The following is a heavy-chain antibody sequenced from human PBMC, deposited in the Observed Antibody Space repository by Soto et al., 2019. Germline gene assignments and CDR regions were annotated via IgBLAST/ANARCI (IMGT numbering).Heavy chain of an antibody. D-gene: IGHD6-25*01. V-gene: IGHV3-7*05. CDR2: IKGDGSAK. Sequence: EVQLVESGGGLVQPGGSLRLSCAASGFAFGNSWMTWVRQAPGKGLEWVANIKGDGSAKSYLDSVRGRFTVSRDNAENSLFLQMNILRAEDTALYYCARGVSPGSGGYYLDAFDIWGQGTMVTVSS. CDR1: GFAFGNSW. CDR3: ARGVSPGSGGYYLDAFDI. J-gene: IGHJ3*02.